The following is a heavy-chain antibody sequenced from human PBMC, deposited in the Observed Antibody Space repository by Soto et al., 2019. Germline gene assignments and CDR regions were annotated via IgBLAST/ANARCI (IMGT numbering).Heavy chain of an antibody. CDR1: GYSFTSYW. V-gene: IGHV5-10-1*01. CDR2: IDPSDSYT. CDR3: ARLQPSAGDNDLTFDY. J-gene: IGHJ4*02. D-gene: IGHD6-13*01. Sequence: GESLKISCKGSGYSFTSYWISWVRQMPGKGLEWMGRIDPSDSYTNYSPSFQGHVTISADKSISTAYLQWSSLKASDTAMYYCARLQPSAGDNDLTFDYWGQGALVTVSS.